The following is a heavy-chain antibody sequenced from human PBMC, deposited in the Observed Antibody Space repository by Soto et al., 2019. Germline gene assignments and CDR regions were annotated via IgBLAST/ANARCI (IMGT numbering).Heavy chain of an antibody. Sequence: PSETLSLTCAVYRGSFSGYYWSWTRQPPGKGLEWIGEINHRGGTNYNPSLKSRVTISVDRSKNQLSLKVSSVTAADTAVYYCASGRGDVYNSYFDYWGQGTLVTVSS. CDR1: RGSFSGYY. CDR2: INHRGGT. D-gene: IGHD3-10*01. CDR3: ASGRGDVYNSYFDY. V-gene: IGHV4-34*01. J-gene: IGHJ4*02.